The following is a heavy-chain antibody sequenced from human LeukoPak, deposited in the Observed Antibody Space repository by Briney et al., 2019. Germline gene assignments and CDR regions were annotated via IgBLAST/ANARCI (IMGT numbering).Heavy chain of an antibody. CDR2: INHSGRT. CDR3: ARAREPEAIDY. J-gene: IGHJ4*02. CDR1: GESFSGYY. Sequence: SETLSLTCAVYGESFSGYYWTWIRQPPGKGLEWIGEINHSGRTNYNPSLKSRVTVSADTSKNQFSLKLTSMTAADTGVYYCARAREPEAIDYWGQGTLVTVSS. D-gene: IGHD1-14*01. V-gene: IGHV4-34*01.